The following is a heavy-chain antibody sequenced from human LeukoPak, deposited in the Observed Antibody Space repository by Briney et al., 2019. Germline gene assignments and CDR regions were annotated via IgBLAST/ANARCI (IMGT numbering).Heavy chain of an antibody. J-gene: IGHJ4*02. Sequence: PSGTLSLTCAVSGGSISSYYWSWIRQPPGKGLEWIGYIYYSGSTNYNPSLKSRVTISVDTSKNQFSPKLSSVTAADTAVYYCARGRSITMVRGPRLDYWGQGTLVTVSS. D-gene: IGHD3-10*01. CDR1: GGSISSYY. CDR2: IYYSGST. CDR3: ARGRSITMVRGPRLDY. V-gene: IGHV4-59*12.